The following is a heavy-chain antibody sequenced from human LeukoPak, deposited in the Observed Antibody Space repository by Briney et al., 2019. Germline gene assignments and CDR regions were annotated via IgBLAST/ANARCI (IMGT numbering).Heavy chain of an antibody. D-gene: IGHD4-17*01. Sequence: SETLSLTCAVYGGSFSGYYWSWIRQPPGKGLEWIGEINHSGSTNYNPPLKSRVTISVDTSKNQFSLKLSSVTAADTAVYYCARVFSDGDHTYYFDYWGQGTLVTVSS. CDR2: INHSGST. CDR3: ARVFSDGDHTYYFDY. J-gene: IGHJ4*02. CDR1: GGSFSGYY. V-gene: IGHV4-34*01.